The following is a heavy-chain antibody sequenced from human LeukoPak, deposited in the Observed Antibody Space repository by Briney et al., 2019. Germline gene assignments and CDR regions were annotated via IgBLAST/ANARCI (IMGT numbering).Heavy chain of an antibody. J-gene: IGHJ4*02. CDR1: GASISSYY. D-gene: IGHD5-18*01. CDR3: ARGPVDTTYLGFDY. Sequence: SETLSLTCTVSGASISSYYCSWIRQPAGKGLEWIGRIYTSGSTNYNPSLKSRVTISVDKSKNQLSLKLISVTAADTAVYYCARGPVDTTYLGFDYWGQGTLVTVSS. V-gene: IGHV4-4*07. CDR2: IYTSGST.